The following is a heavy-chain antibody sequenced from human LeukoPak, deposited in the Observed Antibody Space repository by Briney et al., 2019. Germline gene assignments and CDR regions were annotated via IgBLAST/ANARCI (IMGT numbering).Heavy chain of an antibody. V-gene: IGHV3-23*01. J-gene: IGHJ4*02. D-gene: IGHD1-20*01. CDR1: GFTFISYA. Sequence: GGSLRLSCAASGFTFISYAMTWVRQAPGKGLEWVSAISAGGGTILYADSVKGRFTISRDNSRNTLYLQMNSLRAEDTAVYYCANLGNWNDVRDYWGQGTLVTVSS. CDR2: ISAGGGTI. CDR3: ANLGNWNDVRDY.